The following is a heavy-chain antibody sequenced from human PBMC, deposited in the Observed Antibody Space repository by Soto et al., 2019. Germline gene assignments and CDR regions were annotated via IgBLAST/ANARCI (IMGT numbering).Heavy chain of an antibody. CDR1: GYTFTTYG. D-gene: IGHD2-15*01. Sequence: ASVKVCCKASGYTFTTYGFNWVRQAPGQGLEWMGWISPSNGDTNYAQKFRGRVTLTTDTSTSTAYMELRSLTSDDTAVYYCARTPRAQMIVLEAATRFDYWGQGTLVTVS. V-gene: IGHV1-18*04. J-gene: IGHJ4*02. CDR2: ISPSNGDT. CDR3: ARTPRAQMIVLEAATRFDY.